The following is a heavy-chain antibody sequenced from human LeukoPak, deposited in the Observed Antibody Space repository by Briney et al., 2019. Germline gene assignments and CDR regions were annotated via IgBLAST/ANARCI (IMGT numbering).Heavy chain of an antibody. V-gene: IGHV3-48*03. Sequence: GGSLRLSCAASGFTFSSYEMNWVRQAPGKGLEWVPYISSSGSTIYYADSVKGRFTISRDNAKNSLYLQMNSLRTEDTAVYYCVRDGSSWGNFDYWGQGTLVSVSS. CDR2: ISSSGSTI. J-gene: IGHJ4*02. CDR1: GFTFSSYE. CDR3: VRDGSSWGNFDY. D-gene: IGHD7-27*01.